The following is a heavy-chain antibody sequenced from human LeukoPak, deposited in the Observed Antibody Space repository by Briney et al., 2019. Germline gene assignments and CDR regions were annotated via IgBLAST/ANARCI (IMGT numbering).Heavy chain of an antibody. D-gene: IGHD3-9*01. CDR3: AKDDDIYGMDV. CDR2: IHGSDSTT. J-gene: IGHJ6*02. Sequence: GGSLRLSCATSGFTFNGNAMSWVRQAPGKGLEWVSAIHGSDSTTYYADSVKGRFTISRDNSKNTLYLQMNSLRAEDTAVYYCAKDDDIYGMDVWGQGTTVTVSS. CDR1: GFTFNGNA. V-gene: IGHV3-23*01.